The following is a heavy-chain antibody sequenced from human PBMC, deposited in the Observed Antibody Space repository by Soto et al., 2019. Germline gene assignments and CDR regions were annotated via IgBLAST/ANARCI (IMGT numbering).Heavy chain of an antibody. V-gene: IGHV5-51*01. J-gene: IGHJ5*02. D-gene: IGHD2-15*01. CDR1: GYTFANYW. CDR3: VRHGRSGGSSYSDWFDP. Sequence: LKISCEASGYTFANYWIGWVRQMPGKGLELMGIIYPIESDARYSPSFQGQVIISADKSINTAYLQWSSLRASDTAIYYCVRHGRSGGSSYSDWFDPWGQGTLVTVSS. CDR2: IYPIESDA.